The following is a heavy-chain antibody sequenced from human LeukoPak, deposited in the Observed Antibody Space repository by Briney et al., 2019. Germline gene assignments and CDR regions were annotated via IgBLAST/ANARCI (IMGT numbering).Heavy chain of an antibody. J-gene: IGHJ4*02. D-gene: IGHD3-3*01. V-gene: IGHV1-18*01. Sequence: ASVKVSCKASGYTFPSYGISWVRQAPGQGLEWMGWISAYNGNTSYAQKLQGRVTMTTDTSTSTAYMELRSLRSDDTAVYYCARDADSITIFGVVIIKGVSDYWGQGTLVTVSS. CDR3: ARDADSITIFGVVIIKGVSDY. CDR1: GYTFPSYG. CDR2: ISAYNGNT.